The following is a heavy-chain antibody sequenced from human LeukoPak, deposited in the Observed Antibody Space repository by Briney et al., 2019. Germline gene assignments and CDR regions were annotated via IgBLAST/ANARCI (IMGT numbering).Heavy chain of an antibody. Sequence: SETLSLTCAVYGGSFSGYYWSWIRQPPGKGLEWIGEINHSGSTNYNPSLKSRVTISVDTSKNQFSLKLSSVTAADTAVYYCARRKWIPALDYWGQGTQVTVSS. V-gene: IGHV4-34*01. D-gene: IGHD5-12*01. J-gene: IGHJ4*02. CDR2: INHSGST. CDR1: GGSFSGYY. CDR3: ARRKWIPALDY.